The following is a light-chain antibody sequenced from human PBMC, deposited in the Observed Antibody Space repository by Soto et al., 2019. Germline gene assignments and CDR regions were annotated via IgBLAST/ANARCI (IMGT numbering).Light chain of an antibody. Sequence: DIQMTQSPSFLSASVGDRVTVTCRASQNVGTHLHWYQQKSGKAPKLLIYGASTLQSGVSSRFSGSGSGTDFTLTITSLQPDDFAVYYCQQSHTSPRTFGQGTRLDIK. V-gene: IGKV1-39*01. J-gene: IGKJ2*01. CDR1: QNVGTH. CDR2: GAS. CDR3: QQSHTSPRT.